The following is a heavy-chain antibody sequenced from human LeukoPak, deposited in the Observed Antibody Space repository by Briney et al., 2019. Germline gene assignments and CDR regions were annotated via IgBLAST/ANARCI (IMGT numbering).Heavy chain of an antibody. D-gene: IGHD3-3*01. J-gene: IGHJ4*02. CDR1: GYSFTSYW. V-gene: IGHV5-51*01. CDR2: IYPGDSDT. Sequence: GESLKISCKGSGYSFTSYWIGWVRQMPGKGLERMGIIYPGDSDTRYSPSFQGQVTISADKSISTAYLQWSSLKASDTAMYYCARSPDSIFGAFDYWGQGTLVTVSS. CDR3: ARSPDSIFGAFDY.